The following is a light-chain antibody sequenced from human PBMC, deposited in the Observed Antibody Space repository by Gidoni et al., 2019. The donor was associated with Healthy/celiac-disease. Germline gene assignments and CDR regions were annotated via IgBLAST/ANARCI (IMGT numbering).Light chain of an antibody. V-gene: IGLV2-14*01. J-gene: IGLJ2*01. Sequence: QSALTQPASVSGSPGPSITIPCPGTSRDGGGYNYVSWYQQHPGKAPKLMIYDVINRPSGVSNRFSGSKSGNTASLTISGLQAEDEADYYCSSYTSSSTLVFGGGTKLTVL. CDR3: SSYTSSSTLV. CDR2: DVI. CDR1: SRDGGGYNY.